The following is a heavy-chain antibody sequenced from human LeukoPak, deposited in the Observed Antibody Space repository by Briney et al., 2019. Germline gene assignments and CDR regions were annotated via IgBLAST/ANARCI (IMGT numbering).Heavy chain of an antibody. V-gene: IGHV3-30*18. Sequence: GGSLRLSCAASGFTFSSYAMHWVRQAPGKGLEWVAFMSYDGGHKYYADSVKGRFTISRDNSKNTLYLQMNSLRAEDTAVYYCAKGQLVDYGMDVWGQGPTVTVSS. CDR1: GFTFSSYA. CDR3: AKGQLVDYGMDV. J-gene: IGHJ6*02. CDR2: MSYDGGHK. D-gene: IGHD2-15*01.